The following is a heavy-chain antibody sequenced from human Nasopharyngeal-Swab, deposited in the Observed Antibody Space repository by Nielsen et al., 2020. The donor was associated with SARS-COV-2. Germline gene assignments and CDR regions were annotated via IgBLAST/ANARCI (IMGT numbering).Heavy chain of an antibody. CDR2: ISAYNGNT. Sequence: ASVKVSCQASGYTFTSYGISWVRQAPGQGLEWMGWISAYNGNTNYAQKLQDRVTMTTDTSTSTAYMELRSLRSDDTAVYYCAREPYYYYDSSGYYHTFGMDVWGQGTTVTVSS. J-gene: IGHJ6*02. D-gene: IGHD3-22*01. CDR1: GYTFTSYG. CDR3: AREPYYYYDSSGYYHTFGMDV. V-gene: IGHV1-18*01.